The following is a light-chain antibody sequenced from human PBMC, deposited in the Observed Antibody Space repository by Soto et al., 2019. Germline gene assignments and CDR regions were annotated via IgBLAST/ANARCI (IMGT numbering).Light chain of an antibody. J-gene: IGKJ1*01. V-gene: IGKV3-20*01. CDR1: QSVSRN. Sequence: IFLTQSAATLCLSPGERATLSYRASQSVSRNLAWYQQKPGQAPRLVIYGASSRATGIPDRFRGSGSGTDFTLTISRLEPEDFAVYYCQNYGSSPRTCGQGTKVDIK. CDR3: QNYGSSPRT. CDR2: GAS.